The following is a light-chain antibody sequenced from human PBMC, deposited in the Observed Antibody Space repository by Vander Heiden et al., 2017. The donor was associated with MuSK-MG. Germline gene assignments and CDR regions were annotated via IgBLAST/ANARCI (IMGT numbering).Light chain of an antibody. CDR1: SLRSYY. J-gene: IGLJ2*01. V-gene: IGLV3-19*01. CDR3: NSRDSSGNHLGV. Sequence: SSELPQDPAVSVALGQTVRITCHGDSLRSYYASWYQQKPGQAPVLVIYGKNNRPSGIPDRFSGSSSGNTASLTITGAQAEDEADYYCNSRDSSGNHLGVFGGGTKLTVL. CDR2: GKN.